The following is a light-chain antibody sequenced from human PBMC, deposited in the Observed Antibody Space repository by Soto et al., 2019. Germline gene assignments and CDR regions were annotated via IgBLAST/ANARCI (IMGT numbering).Light chain of an antibody. CDR2: GVS. Sequence: ESVLTQSPGTLSLSPGERATLSCRASPSGPSTYLAWYQQRPGQAPRLLIYGVSTRAPGIQDRFSGSGSGTDFTLTISRLAPEDFAVYFWQQYGHSPPVTLGPGTKVDVK. CDR1: PSGPSTY. J-gene: IGKJ3*01. CDR3: QQYGHSPPVT. V-gene: IGKV3-20*01.